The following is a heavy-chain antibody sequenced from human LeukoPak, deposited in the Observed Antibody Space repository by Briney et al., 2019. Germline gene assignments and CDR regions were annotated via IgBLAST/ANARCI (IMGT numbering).Heavy chain of an antibody. V-gene: IGHV4-31*03. D-gene: IGHD2-2*02. CDR2: IYYSGST. CDR3: ARDRMDCSSTSCYTGSDCYYYMDG. CDR1: GGSISSGGYY. J-gene: IGHJ6*03. Sequence: PSQTLSPTSTVSGGSISSGGYYWSWIRQDPGKGLEWIGYIYYSGSTYYNPSLKSRVNISVDTSKNQFSLKLSSVTAADTAVYYCARDRMDCSSTSCYTGSDCYYYMDGWGKGTTVTVSS.